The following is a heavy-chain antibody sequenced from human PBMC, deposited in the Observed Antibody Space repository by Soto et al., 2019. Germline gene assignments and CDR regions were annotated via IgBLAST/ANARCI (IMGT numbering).Heavy chain of an antibody. V-gene: IGHV4-31*03. D-gene: IGHD3-10*01. CDR2: IFYIGTP. CDR1: GGSITSGDSY. CDR3: ARYYGSANWFDP. Sequence: SETLSLTCTLTGGSITSGDSYWSWIRQHPEKGLEWIGYIFYIGTPYYNPSLKSRVTLSVDTSKNQFSLKLNSVTAADTAVYYCARYYGSANWFDPWGQGIQVTVSS. J-gene: IGHJ5*02.